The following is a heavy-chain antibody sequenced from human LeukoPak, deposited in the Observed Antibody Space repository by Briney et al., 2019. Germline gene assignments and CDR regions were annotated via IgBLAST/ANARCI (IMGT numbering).Heavy chain of an antibody. Sequence: GGSLRLSCAASGFTFSSYSMNWVRQAPGKGLEWVSSISSSSSYIYYADSVKGRFTISRDNAKNSLYLQMNSLRAVDTAVYYCARAGPHTGIDYWGQGTLVTVSS. CDR1: GFTFSSYS. V-gene: IGHV3-21*01. CDR2: ISSSSSYI. D-gene: IGHD5-18*01. J-gene: IGHJ4*02. CDR3: ARAGPHTGIDY.